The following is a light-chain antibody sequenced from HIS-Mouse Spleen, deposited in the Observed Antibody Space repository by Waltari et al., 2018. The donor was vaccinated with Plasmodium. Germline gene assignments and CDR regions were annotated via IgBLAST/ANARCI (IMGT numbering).Light chain of an antibody. CDR2: KAS. Sequence: DIQMTQSPSTLSASVGDRVTITCRPSQSISSWLAWYQQKPGKAPKHLIYKASSLESGGRSRFSGSVSGTEFTLTISSLQPDDFATYYCQQYNSYSWTFGQGTKVEIK. J-gene: IGKJ1*01. V-gene: IGKV1-5*03. CDR3: QQYNSYSWT. CDR1: QSISSW.